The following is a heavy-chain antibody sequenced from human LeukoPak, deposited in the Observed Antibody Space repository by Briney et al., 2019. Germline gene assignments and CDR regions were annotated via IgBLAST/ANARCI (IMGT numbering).Heavy chain of an antibody. CDR2: ISYDGSNK. CDR1: GFTFSSYG. CDR3: GYDCSGYRDY. D-gene: IGHD3-22*01. J-gene: IGHJ4*02. Sequence: GGSLRLSCAASGFTFSSYGMPWVRQAPGKGLEWVAVISYDGSNKYYADSVKGRFTISRDNSKNTLYLQMNSLRAEDTAVYYCGYDCSGYRDYWGQGTLVTVSS. V-gene: IGHV3-30*03.